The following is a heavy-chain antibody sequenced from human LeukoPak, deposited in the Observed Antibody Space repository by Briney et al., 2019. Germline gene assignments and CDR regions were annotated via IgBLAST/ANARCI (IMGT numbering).Heavy chain of an antibody. J-gene: IGHJ3*02. CDR1: GDSIRNYY. Sequence: PSETLSLTCTLPGDSIRNYYWSWIRQPPGKGLEWIGYIYYSGNTDYNPSLKSRVTISVDTSKNQFSLRLNSVTAADTAVYYCARYRNEALFAFDIWGQGTMVTVSS. V-gene: IGHV4-59*01. CDR3: ARYRNEALFAFDI. CDR2: IYYSGNT. D-gene: IGHD1-14*01.